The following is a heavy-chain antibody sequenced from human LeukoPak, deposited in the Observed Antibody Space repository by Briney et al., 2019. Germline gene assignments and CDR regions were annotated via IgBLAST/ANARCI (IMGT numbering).Heavy chain of an antibody. V-gene: IGHV4-61*01. CDR2: ISFSGNT. CDR3: ATRSPGQSYVPYLDY. J-gene: IGHJ4*02. Sequence: SDTLTLTCTVCGRFVSSYFYYWRWVPQPRGEGLERIDYISFSGNTNYTPSLKGRVTISVDPSKNQFSLRLRSATAADTAVYYCATRSPGQSYVPYLDYWGQGTPVTVSS. D-gene: IGHD2-2*01. CDR1: GRFVSSYFYY.